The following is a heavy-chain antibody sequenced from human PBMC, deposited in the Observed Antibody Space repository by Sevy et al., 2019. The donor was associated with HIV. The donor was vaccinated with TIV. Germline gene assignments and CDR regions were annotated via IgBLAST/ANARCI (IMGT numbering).Heavy chain of an antibody. D-gene: IGHD3-10*01. CDR3: ARVPTYGSVTYFLDY. J-gene: IGHJ4*02. CDR2: IRNKANSDTT. CDR1: GFTFSDHY. Sequence: GGSLGLSCAASGFTFSDHYMDWVRQAPGKGLEWVGRIRNKANSDTTEYAASVKGRFTISRDDSKNSLYLQMNSLKTEDTAVYYCARVPTYGSVTYFLDYWGQGSLVTVSS. V-gene: IGHV3-72*01.